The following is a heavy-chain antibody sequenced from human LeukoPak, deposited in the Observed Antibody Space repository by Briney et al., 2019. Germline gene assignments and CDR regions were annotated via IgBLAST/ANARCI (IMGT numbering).Heavy chain of an antibody. Sequence: QPGGSLRLSCAASGFTFSSYEMNWVRQAPGKGLEWVSYINSGGSTLYYADSVKGRFTISRDNAKNSLYLQMNSLRAEDTAVYYCARIHNLGILAHFDYWGQGTLVTVPS. D-gene: IGHD1-1*01. CDR1: GFTFSSYE. V-gene: IGHV3-48*03. CDR2: INSGGSTL. CDR3: ARIHNLGILAHFDY. J-gene: IGHJ4*02.